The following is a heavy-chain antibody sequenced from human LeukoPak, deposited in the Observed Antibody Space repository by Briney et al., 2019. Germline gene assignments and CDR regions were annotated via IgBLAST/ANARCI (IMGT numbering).Heavy chain of an antibody. V-gene: IGHV3-23*01. Sequence: GGSLRLSCAASGFTFNIYAMNWVRQAPGKGLEWVSSIGGRFGHTYYADSVKGRFTISRDNSKSILFLQMNNLRAEDTAVYYCARGHSGWYDYWGQGTLVTVSS. D-gene: IGHD6-19*01. CDR3: ARGHSGWYDY. CDR2: IGGRFGHT. CDR1: GFTFNIYA. J-gene: IGHJ4*02.